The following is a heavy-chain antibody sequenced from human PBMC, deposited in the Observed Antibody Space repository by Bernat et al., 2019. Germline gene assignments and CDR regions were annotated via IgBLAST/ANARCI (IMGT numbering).Heavy chain of an antibody. CDR2: ITGSGGST. Sequence: EVQVLESGGGLVQPGGSLRLSCAASGFTFSSYAMSWVRQAPGKGLEWVSTITGSGGSTFYADSVKGRFTISRDKSKNTVYLQMNSLRAEDTAVYYCAKAGEAYCGGDCFYSFDYWGQGTLVTVSS. CDR1: GFTFSSYA. V-gene: IGHV3-23*01. CDR3: AKAGEAYCGGDCFYSFDY. J-gene: IGHJ4*02. D-gene: IGHD2-21*01.